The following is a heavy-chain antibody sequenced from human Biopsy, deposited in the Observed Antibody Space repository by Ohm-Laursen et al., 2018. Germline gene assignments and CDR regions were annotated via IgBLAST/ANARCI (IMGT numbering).Heavy chain of an antibody. Sequence: SVKVSCKASGGTFSSFGISWVRQAPGQGLEWMGEINSMFGTTNYAQTFQGRVTITADESTSTAYMEVSSLRSEDTAVYYCARLGSGDYFPTFFDFWGQGALVTVSS. D-gene: IGHD5-12*01. V-gene: IGHV1-69*13. CDR3: ARLGSGDYFPTFFDF. CDR2: INSMFGTT. J-gene: IGHJ4*02. CDR1: GGTFSSFG.